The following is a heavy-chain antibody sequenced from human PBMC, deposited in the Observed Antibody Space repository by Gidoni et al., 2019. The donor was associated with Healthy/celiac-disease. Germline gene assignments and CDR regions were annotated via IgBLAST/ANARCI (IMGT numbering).Heavy chain of an antibody. V-gene: IGHV3-49*03. CDR3: TRAYCGGDCYSHAGYYFDY. CDR1: GFTFGDYA. Sequence: EVQLVESGGGLVQPGRSLRLSCTASGFTFGDYAMSWFRQAPGKGLEWVGFIRSKAYGGTTEYAASVKGRFTISRDDSKSIAYLQMNSLKTEDTAVYYCTRAYCGGDCYSHAGYYFDYWGQGTLVTVSS. J-gene: IGHJ4*02. D-gene: IGHD2-21*02. CDR2: IRSKAYGGTT.